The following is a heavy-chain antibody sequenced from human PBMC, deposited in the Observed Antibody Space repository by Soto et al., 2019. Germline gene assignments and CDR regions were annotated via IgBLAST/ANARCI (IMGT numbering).Heavy chain of an antibody. D-gene: IGHD2-15*01. J-gene: IGHJ5*02. CDR3: AKPGEGYCSGGSCYSNWFDP. V-gene: IGHV3-23*01. Sequence: GSLRLSCAASGFTFSSYAMSWVRQAPGKGLEWVSAISGSGGSTYYADSVKGRFTISRDNSKNTLYLQMNSLRAEDTAVYYCAKPGEGYCSGGSCYSNWFDPWGQGT. CDR2: ISGSGGST. CDR1: GFTFSSYA.